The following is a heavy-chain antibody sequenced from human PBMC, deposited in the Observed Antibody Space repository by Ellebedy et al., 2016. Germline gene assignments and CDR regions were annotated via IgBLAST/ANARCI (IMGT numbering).Heavy chain of an antibody. J-gene: IGHJ4*02. CDR2: IYWNDDK. V-gene: IGHV2-5*01. CDR1: GFSPSTSGMT. Sequence: SGPTLVKPTQTLTLTCTFSGFSPSTSGMTVGWVRQPPGEALEWLSFIYWNDDKRYSPSLKNRLTITKDTSKNQVVLTLTNMDPVDTATYYCVHRTTVTSVDYWGQGTLVTVSS. CDR3: VHRTTVTSVDY. D-gene: IGHD4-11*01.